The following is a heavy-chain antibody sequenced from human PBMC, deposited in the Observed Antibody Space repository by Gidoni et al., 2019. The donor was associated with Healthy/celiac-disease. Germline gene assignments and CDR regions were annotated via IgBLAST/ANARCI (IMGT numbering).Heavy chain of an antibody. Sequence: QVQLVQSGAEVKKPGASVKVSCKVSGYTLTELSMHWVRQAPGKGLEWMGGFDPEDGETIYAQKFQGRVTMTEDTSTDTAYMELSSLRSEDTAVYYCATDMAAAGTWSNWFDPWGQGTLVTVSS. D-gene: IGHD6-13*01. CDR3: ATDMAAAGTWSNWFDP. CDR2: FDPEDGET. J-gene: IGHJ5*02. V-gene: IGHV1-24*01. CDR1: GYTLTELS.